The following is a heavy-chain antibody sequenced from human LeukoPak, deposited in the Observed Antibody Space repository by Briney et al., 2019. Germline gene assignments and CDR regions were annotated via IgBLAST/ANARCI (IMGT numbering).Heavy chain of an antibody. V-gene: IGHV3-48*03. CDR2: ISSSGSTI. CDR1: GFTFSSYE. CDR3: ARGAPSSGLSI. D-gene: IGHD6-19*01. J-gene: IGHJ4*02. Sequence: GGSLRLSCAASGFTFSSYEMNWVRQAPGKGLEWVSYISSSGSTIYYAGSVKGRFTISRDNAKNSLYLQMNSLRAEDTAVYYCARGAPSSGLSIWGQGTLVTVSS.